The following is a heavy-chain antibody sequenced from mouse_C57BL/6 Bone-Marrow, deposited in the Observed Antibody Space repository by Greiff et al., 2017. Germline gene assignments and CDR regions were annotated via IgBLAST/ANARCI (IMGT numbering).Heavy chain of an antibody. D-gene: IGHD2-1*01. V-gene: IGHV14-4*01. CDR2: IDPANGDT. CDR3: TSLPKNY. CDR1: GFNIKDAY. J-gene: IGHJ2*01. Sequence: EVQLVESGAELVRPGASVKLSCTASGFNIKDAYMHWVKQRPEQGLEWIGWIDPANGDTAYAPKFPGKATITADTSSNTAYLQLSSLTSEDAAIYYCTSLPKNYWGQGTTLTVSS.